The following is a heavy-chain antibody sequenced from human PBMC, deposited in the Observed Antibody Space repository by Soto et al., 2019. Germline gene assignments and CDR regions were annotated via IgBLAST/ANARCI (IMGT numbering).Heavy chain of an antibody. Sequence: QVHLVQSGAEVRKPGASVKVSCKASGYTFSSYAMHWVRQAPGQRLEWMGWINAGYGNTQSSQQFQDRVTISRDTSASTAYMELTSLRSEDTAVYYCARDTGDGTFDFWGQGTLVTVSS. D-gene: IGHD7-27*01. CDR1: GYTFSSYA. CDR2: INAGYGNT. V-gene: IGHV1-3*01. CDR3: ARDTGDGTFDF. J-gene: IGHJ4*02.